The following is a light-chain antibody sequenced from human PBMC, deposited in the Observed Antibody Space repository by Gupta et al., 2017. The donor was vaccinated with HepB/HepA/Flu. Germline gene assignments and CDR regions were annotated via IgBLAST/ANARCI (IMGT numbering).Light chain of an antibody. CDR3: QQSYSTPRT. CDR1: QSIISY. Sequence: IPMSPTPSSLSASVGDRVTITCRASQSIISYLNWYQQKPGKAPKLLIYAASSLQGGVPSRFSGSGSGTDFTLTISSLQPEDFATYYCQQSYSTPRTFGQGTKVEIK. J-gene: IGKJ1*01. V-gene: IGKV1-39*01. CDR2: AAS.